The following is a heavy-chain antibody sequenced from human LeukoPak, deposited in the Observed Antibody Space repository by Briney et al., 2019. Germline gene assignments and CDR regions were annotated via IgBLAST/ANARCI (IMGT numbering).Heavy chain of an antibody. J-gene: IGHJ5*02. Sequence: ASVKVFCKASGYTFTGYYMHWVRQAPGQGLEWMGWINPNSGGTNYAQKFQGRLTMTRDTSISTVYMELTSLTSDDTAVYYLAGWGGVQFDPWGQGTLVTVSS. D-gene: IGHD2-8*01. V-gene: IGHV1-2*02. CDR3: AGWGGVQFDP. CDR2: INPNSGGT. CDR1: GYTFTGYY.